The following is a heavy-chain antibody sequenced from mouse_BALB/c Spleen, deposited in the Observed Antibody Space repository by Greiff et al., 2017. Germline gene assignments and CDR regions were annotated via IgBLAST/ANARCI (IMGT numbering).Heavy chain of an antibody. CDR3: ARGGSSGYVAY. CDR1: GYTFTDYN. D-gene: IGHD3-1*01. CDR2: IYPYNGGT. V-gene: IGHV1S29*02. Sequence: VQLQQSGPELVKPGASVKISCKASGYTFTDYNMHWVKQSHGKSLEWIGYIYPYNGGTGYNQKFKSKATLTVDNSSSTAYMELRSLTSEDSAVYYCARGGSSGYVAYWGQGTLVTVSA. J-gene: IGHJ3*01.